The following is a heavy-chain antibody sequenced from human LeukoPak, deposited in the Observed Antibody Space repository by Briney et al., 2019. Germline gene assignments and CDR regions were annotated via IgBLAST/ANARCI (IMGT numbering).Heavy chain of an antibody. CDR1: AFTFSSYA. J-gene: IGHJ6*02. D-gene: IGHD5-12*01. CDR3: AREGIVATSYYYYYGMDV. V-gene: IGHV3-30-3*01. Sequence: GGSLRLSCAASAFTFSSYAMHWVRQAPGKGLEWVAVISYDGSNKYYADSVKGRFTISRDNSKNTLYLQMNSLRAEDTAVYYCAREGIVATSYYYYYGMDVWGQGTTVTVSS. CDR2: ISYDGSNK.